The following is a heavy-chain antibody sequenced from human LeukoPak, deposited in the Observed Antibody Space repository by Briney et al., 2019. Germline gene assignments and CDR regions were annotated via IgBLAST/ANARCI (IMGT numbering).Heavy chain of an antibody. V-gene: IGHV1-2*02. CDR3: ASSITMVRGVLDY. CDR2: INPNSGGT. Sequence: ASLKVSCKASGYTFTGYYMHWVRQAPGQGLEWMGWINPNSGGTNYAQKFQGRVTMTRDTSISTAYMELSSLRSDDTAVYYCASSITMVRGVLDYWGQGSLVTVSS. J-gene: IGHJ4*02. CDR1: GYTFTGYY. D-gene: IGHD3-10*01.